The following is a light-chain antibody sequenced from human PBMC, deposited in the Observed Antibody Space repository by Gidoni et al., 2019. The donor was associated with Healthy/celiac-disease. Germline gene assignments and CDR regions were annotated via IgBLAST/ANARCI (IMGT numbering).Light chain of an antibody. CDR3: SSYAGSSYV. V-gene: IGLV2-8*01. CDR1: SSDVGGYNY. CDR2: EVS. Sequence: SPGQSVTISCTGTSSDVGGYNYVSWYQQHPGKAPNLMIYEVSKRPSGVPDRFSGSKSGNTASLTVSGLQAEDEADYYCSSYAGSSYVFGTGTKVTVL. J-gene: IGLJ1*01.